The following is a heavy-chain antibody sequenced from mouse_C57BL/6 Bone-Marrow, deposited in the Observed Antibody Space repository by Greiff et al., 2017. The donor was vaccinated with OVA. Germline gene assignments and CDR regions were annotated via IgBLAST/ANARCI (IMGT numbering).Heavy chain of an antibody. V-gene: IGHV14-4*01. CDR2: IDPENGDT. CDR1: GFNIKDDY. J-gene: IGHJ4*01. CDR3: TGPGAMDY. Sequence: VQLQQSGAELVRPGASVKLSCTASGFNIKDDYMHWVKQRPEQGLEWIGWIDPENGDTEYASKFQGKATITADTSSNTAYLQLSSLTSEDTAVYYCTGPGAMDYWGQGTSVTVSS.